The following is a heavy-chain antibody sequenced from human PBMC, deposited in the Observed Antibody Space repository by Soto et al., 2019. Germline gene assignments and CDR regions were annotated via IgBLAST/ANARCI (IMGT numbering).Heavy chain of an antibody. CDR3: ARAPYIGYCSSTSCPGSYYYYMDV. J-gene: IGHJ6*03. Sequence: SETLSLTCAVYGGSFSGYYWSWIRQPPGKWLEWIGEINHSGSTNYNPSLKSRVTISVDTSKNQFSLKLSSVTAADTAVYYCARAPYIGYCSSTSCPGSYYYYMDVWGKGTTVTVSS. CDR1: GGSFSGYY. V-gene: IGHV4-34*01. CDR2: INHSGST. D-gene: IGHD2-2*03.